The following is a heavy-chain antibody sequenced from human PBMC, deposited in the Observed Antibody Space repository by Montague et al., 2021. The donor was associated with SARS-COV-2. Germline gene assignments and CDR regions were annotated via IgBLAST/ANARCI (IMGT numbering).Heavy chain of an antibody. Sequence: SETLSLTCTVSGGSINTPNHYWGWIRQPPGKGLEWVGSMSYSGSSYYNPSLRRRLTISVDTSKNQFSLRLSSVTAADTAVYCCARLLAATGHFDFWGQGTLVTVPS. CDR3: ARLLAATGHFDF. J-gene: IGHJ4*02. CDR2: MSYSGSS. D-gene: IGHD6-13*01. CDR1: GGSINTPNHY. V-gene: IGHV4-39*01.